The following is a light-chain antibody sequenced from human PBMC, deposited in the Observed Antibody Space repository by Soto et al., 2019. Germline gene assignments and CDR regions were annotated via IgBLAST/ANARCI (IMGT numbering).Light chain of an antibody. V-gene: IGKV1-39*01. J-gene: IGKJ4*01. CDR2: AAS. CDR3: QRRYRTPRCT. Sequence: DIQMTQSPSSLSASVGDRVTITCRASQSISSYLNWYQQKPGKAHKLLIYAASSLQSGVPSRFSGSASGTDFPRNISSLQREEFATYSCQRRYRTPRCTFGVRTQVEI. CDR1: QSISSY.